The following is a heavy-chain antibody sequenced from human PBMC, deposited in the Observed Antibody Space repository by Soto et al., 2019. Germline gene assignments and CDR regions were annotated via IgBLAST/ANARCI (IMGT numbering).Heavy chain of an antibody. D-gene: IGHD3-10*01. CDR2: INIAKGNT. V-gene: IGHV1-3*04. CDR1: GYTFTSYT. CDR3: ARSSGSFYTLGH. Sequence: QGQLVQSGAEVKKPGASVKVSCKASGYTFTSYTMHWVCQAPGQRPEWMGWINIAKGNTQYSQKLQGRVTFTRDTSASTAYMELSTLRSEDTAVYYCARSSGSFYTLGHWGQGTLVTVSS. J-gene: IGHJ4*02.